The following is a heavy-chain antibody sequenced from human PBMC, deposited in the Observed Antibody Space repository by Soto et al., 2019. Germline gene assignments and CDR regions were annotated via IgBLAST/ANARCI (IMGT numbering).Heavy chain of an antibody. CDR1: GFTFSSCA. CDR3: VRGDNWNDEASDY. V-gene: IGHV3-33*08. Sequence: PGGSLRLSCAASGFTFSSCAMHWVRQAPGKGLEWVAVIWSDGNNRYYADSVKGRFTISRDYSKNTLYLQMNSLRAEDTAVYYCVRGDNWNDEASDYWGQGTLVTVSS. CDR2: IWSDGNNR. D-gene: IGHD1-1*01. J-gene: IGHJ4*02.